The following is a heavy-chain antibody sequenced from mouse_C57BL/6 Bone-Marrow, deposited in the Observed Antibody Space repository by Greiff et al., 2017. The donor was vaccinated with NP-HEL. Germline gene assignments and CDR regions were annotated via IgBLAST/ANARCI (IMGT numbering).Heavy chain of an antibody. CDR1: GYTFTSYG. D-gene: IGHD2-5*01. CDR2: IYPRSGNT. V-gene: IGHV1-81*01. J-gene: IGHJ4*01. Sequence: QVQLQQSGAELARPGASVKLSCKASGYTFTSYGISWVKQRTGQGLEWIGEIYPRSGNTYYNEKFKGKATLTADKTSSTAYMELRSLTSEDSAVYFCARGGVHYSNFFWGQGTSVTVSS. CDR3: ARGGVHYSNFF.